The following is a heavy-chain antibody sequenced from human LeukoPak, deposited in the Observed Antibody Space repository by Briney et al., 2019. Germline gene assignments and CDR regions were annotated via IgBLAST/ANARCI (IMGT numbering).Heavy chain of an antibody. V-gene: IGHV1-2*02. CDR1: GVTLIGYH. D-gene: IGHD3-16*01. CDR2: IDRIRGAS. J-gene: IGHJ4*02. Sequence: ASVNLSCKAFGVTLIGYHMHWVRQAPGRRPEWMGWIDRIRGASSPAQKFQGRVTMTRDTSMSTFYMDMSGLTSDDTAIYYCAISEYMWGFASWGVGTQVTVSS. CDR3: AISEYMWGFAS.